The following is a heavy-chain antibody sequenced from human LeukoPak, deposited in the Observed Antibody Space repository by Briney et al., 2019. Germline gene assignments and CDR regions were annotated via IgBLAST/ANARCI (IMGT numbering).Heavy chain of an antibody. CDR2: FSYSGST. D-gene: IGHD1-26*01. V-gene: IGHV4-39*01. Sequence: SETLSLTCTVSGGSISNSNYYWGWIRQPPGKGLEWIGSFSYSGSTYYNPSLKSRVTISVDTSKNQFSLKLTSVTAADTAVYYCARRTSNPVGAIDYWGQGTLATVSS. CDR1: GGSISNSNYY. CDR3: ARRTSNPVGAIDY. J-gene: IGHJ4*02.